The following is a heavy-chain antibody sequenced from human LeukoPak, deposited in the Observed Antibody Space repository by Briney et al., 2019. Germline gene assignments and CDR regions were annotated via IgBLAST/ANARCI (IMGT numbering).Heavy chain of an antibody. V-gene: IGHV1-18*01. J-gene: IGHJ5*02. CDR2: TSANNGHT. Sequence: GASVKVSCKASGYTFTSYGISWVRLAPGQGPEWVGWTSANNGHTNYVQRFQGRVTMTTDTSTNTAYMEVRSLRSDDTAVYYCARDLGYCSTTSCNRNWFDPWGQGTLVTVSS. D-gene: IGHD2-2*01. CDR1: GYTFTSYG. CDR3: ARDLGYCSTTSCNRNWFDP.